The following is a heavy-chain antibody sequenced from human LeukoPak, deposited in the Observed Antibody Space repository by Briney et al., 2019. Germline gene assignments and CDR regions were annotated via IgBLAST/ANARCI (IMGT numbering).Heavy chain of an antibody. CDR1: GYTFTGYY. V-gene: IGHV1-2*02. D-gene: IGHD1-26*01. CDR3: ARWELSGPYGMDV. Sequence: ASVKVSCKASGYTFTGYYMHWVQQAPGQGLEWMGWINPNSGGTNYAQKFQGRVTMTRDTSISTAYMELSRLRSDDTAVYYCARWELSGPYGMDVWGQGTTVTVSS. CDR2: INPNSGGT. J-gene: IGHJ6*02.